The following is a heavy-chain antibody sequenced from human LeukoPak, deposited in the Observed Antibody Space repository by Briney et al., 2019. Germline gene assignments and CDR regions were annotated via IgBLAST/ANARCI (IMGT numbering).Heavy chain of an antibody. CDR3: AKAGPYGYPGYFQH. CDR2: ISGSGGST. CDR1: GFTFSSNA. Sequence: GGSLRLSCAASGFTFSSNAMSWVRQAPGKGLEWGSAISGSGGSTYYADSVKGRFTISRDNTKNTLYLQMNRLRAEDTAVYYCAKAGPYGYPGYFQHWGEGTLVSVPS. V-gene: IGHV3-23*01. D-gene: IGHD4-17*01. J-gene: IGHJ1*01.